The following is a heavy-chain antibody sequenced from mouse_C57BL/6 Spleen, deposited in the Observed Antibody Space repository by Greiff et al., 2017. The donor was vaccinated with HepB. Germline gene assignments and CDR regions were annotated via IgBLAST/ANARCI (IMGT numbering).Heavy chain of an antibody. J-gene: IGHJ3*01. CDR1: GYTFTSYW. D-gene: IGHD3-2*02. CDR3: AKTAQATFAY. V-gene: IGHV1-55*01. Sequence: QVHVKQPGAELVKPGASVKMSCKASGYTFTSYWITWVKQRPGQGLEWIGDIYPGSGSTNYNEKFKSKATLTVDTSSSTAYMQLSSLTSEDSAVYYCAKTAQATFAYWGQGTLVTVSA. CDR2: IYPGSGST.